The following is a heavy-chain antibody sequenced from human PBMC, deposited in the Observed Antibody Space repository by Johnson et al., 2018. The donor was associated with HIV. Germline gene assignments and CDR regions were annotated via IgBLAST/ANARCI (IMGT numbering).Heavy chain of an antibody. CDR1: FSSYA. CDR3: ARGSVAGTYLHDAFDI. J-gene: IGHJ3*02. V-gene: IGHV3-30*04. CDR2: ISYDGSNK. Sequence: FSSYAMHWVRQAPGKGLEWVAVISYDGSNKYYADSVKGRFTISRDNSKNTLYLQMNSLRAEDTAVYYCARGSVAGTYLHDAFDIWGQGTMVTVSS. D-gene: IGHD1/OR15-1a*01.